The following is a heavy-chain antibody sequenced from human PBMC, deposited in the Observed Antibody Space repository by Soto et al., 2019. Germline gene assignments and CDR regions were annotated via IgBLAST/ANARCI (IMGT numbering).Heavy chain of an antibody. J-gene: IGHJ6*02. Sequence: ASVKVSCKASGYTFTSYYMHWVRQAPGQGLEWMGIINPSGGSTSYAQKLQDRVTMTRDTSTSTVYMELSSLRSEDTAVYYCARDQGFWDTIFGVVTPRYYYYGMDVWGQGTTVTVSS. V-gene: IGHV1-46*01. D-gene: IGHD3-3*01. CDR2: INPSGGST. CDR1: GYTFTSYY. CDR3: ARDQGFWDTIFGVVTPRYYYYGMDV.